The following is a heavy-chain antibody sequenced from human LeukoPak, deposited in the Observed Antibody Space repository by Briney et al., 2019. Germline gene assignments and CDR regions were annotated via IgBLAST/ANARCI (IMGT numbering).Heavy chain of an antibody. J-gene: IGHJ3*02. CDR3: AKGPYYYDSSAYHYGAFDI. D-gene: IGHD3-22*01. CDR2: ISGSGGST. CDR1: GFTFSSYA. V-gene: IGHV3-23*01. Sequence: PGGSLRLSCAASGFTFSSYAMSWVRQAPGKGLEWVSTISGSGGSTYHADSVNGRFTISRDNSKNSLYLQMNSLRAEDTAVYYCAKGPYYYDSSAYHYGAFDIWGQGTMVTVSS.